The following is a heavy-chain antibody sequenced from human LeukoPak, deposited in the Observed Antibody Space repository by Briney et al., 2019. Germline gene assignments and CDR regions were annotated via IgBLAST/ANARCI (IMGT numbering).Heavy chain of an antibody. CDR3: AREHCSGGGCYASFDY. CDR1: GYTFTGYY. D-gene: IGHD2-15*01. Sequence: ASVKVSCKASGYTFTGYYMHWVRQAPGQGLEWMGWINPNSGGTNYAQKFQGRVTMTRDTSISTAYMELSRLRSDDTAVYYCAREHCSGGGCYASFDYWGQGTLVTVSS. V-gene: IGHV1-2*02. CDR2: INPNSGGT. J-gene: IGHJ4*02.